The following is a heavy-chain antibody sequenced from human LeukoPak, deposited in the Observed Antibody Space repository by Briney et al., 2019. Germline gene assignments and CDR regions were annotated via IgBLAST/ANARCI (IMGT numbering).Heavy chain of an antibody. Sequence: GASVKVSCKASGYTFTTYYMHWVRQAPGQGLEWVGMINPNDGTTNSAQKFQVRVTMTTDRPTTTVYMELSSLRAEDTDVYYCARGTGSGSANWFDPWGQGTPVTVSS. CDR1: GYTFTTYY. V-gene: IGHV1-46*01. J-gene: IGHJ5*02. D-gene: IGHD3-10*01. CDR3: ARGTGSGSANWFDP. CDR2: INPNDGTT.